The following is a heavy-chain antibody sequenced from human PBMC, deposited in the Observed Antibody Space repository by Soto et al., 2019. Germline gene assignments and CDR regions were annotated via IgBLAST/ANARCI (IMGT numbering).Heavy chain of an antibody. V-gene: IGHV4-30-4*01. CDR1: RDSISSGDYY. CDR2: IHYSGSA. CDR3: ARTXYDSRGYTGFDP. J-gene: IGHJ5*02. Sequence: QVQLQESGPGLVKPSQTLSLTCSVSRDSISSGDYYWTWIRQPPGKGLEWIGYIHYSGSAYYNPSLKSRVTISVDTSKDQFSLKLSSVTAADTXVYYXARTXYDSRGYTGFDPWGQGTLVTVSS. D-gene: IGHD3-22*01.